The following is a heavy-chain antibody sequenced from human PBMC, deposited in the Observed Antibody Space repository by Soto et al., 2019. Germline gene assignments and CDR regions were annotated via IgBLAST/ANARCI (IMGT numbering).Heavy chain of an antibody. CDR3: ARTIPNEFSSTSCYLFYGMDG. CDR1: GYTFTGYY. V-gene: IGHV1-2*04. CDR2: INPNSGGT. J-gene: IGHJ6*02. Sequence: ASVKVSCKASGYTFTGYYMHWVRQAPGQGLEWMGWINPNSGGTNYAQKFQGWVTMTRDTSISTAYMELSRLRSDDTAVYYCARTIPNEFSSTSCYLFYGMDGRAQRTTDTGSS. D-gene: IGHD2-2*01.